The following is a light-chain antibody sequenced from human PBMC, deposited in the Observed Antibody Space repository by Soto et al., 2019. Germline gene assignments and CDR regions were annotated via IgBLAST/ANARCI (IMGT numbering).Light chain of an antibody. J-gene: IGKJ5*01. CDR3: QQRGDWPPTT. CDR2: KPS. Sequence: EAVLTQSPESLSLPAGERATLSCRAIQSVSSSYLAWYQQKPGQPPRLLIYKPSNRTTGIPARFSGSGSVTDFTLTISSLEPADFAVYYCQQRGDWPPTTLGQGTRLEIK. V-gene: IGKV3-11*01. CDR1: QSVSSSY.